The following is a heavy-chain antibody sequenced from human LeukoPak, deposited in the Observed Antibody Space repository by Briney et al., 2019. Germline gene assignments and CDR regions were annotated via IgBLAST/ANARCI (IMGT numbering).Heavy chain of an antibody. CDR2: INHSGST. CDR1: GGSFSGYY. J-gene: IGHJ6*03. D-gene: IGHD6-6*01. CDR3: ARRVAARRRYYYYYMDV. V-gene: IGHV4-34*01. Sequence: PSETLSLTCAVYGGSFSGYYWSWIRQPPGKGLEWIGEINHSGSTNYNPSLKSRVTISVDTSKNQFSLKLSSVTAADTAVYYCARRVAARRRYYYYYMDVWGKGTTVTVSS.